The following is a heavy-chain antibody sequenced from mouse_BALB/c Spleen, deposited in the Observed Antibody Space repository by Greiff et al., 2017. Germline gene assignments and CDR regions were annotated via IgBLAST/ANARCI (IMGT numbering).Heavy chain of an antibody. Sequence: DVKLVESGPGLVKPSQSLSLTCTVTGYSITSDYAWNWIRQFPGNKLEWMGYISYSGSTSYNPSLKSRISITRDTSKNQFFLQLNSVTTEDTATYYCARDYGSSYGNFDVWGAGTTVTVSS. J-gene: IGHJ1*01. V-gene: IGHV3-2*02. CDR1: GYSITSDYA. CDR2: ISYSGST. D-gene: IGHD1-1*01. CDR3: ARDYGSSYGNFDV.